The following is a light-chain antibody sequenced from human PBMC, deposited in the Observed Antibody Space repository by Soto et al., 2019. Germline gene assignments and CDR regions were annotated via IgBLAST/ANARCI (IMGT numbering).Light chain of an antibody. J-gene: IGKJ4*01. CDR3: QQYNNWPLT. Sequence: ERVMTQSPATLSVSPGERATLSCRASESVSSNLGWYQQKRGQAHRLLIYDASTRATGIPARFSGSGSGTEFTLTISSLHSEDFAVYYCQQYNNWPLTFGGGTKVEIK. CDR2: DAS. V-gene: IGKV3-15*01. CDR1: ESVSSN.